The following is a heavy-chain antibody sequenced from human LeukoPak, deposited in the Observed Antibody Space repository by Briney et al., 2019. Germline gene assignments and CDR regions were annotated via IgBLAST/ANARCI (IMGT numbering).Heavy chain of an antibody. D-gene: IGHD6-13*01. J-gene: IGHJ5*02. CDR3: ARETSGPGYSSSWYQGWFDP. Sequence: SETLSLTCTVSGGSISSSSYYWGWIRQPPGKGLEWIGSIYYSGSTYYNPSLKSRVTISVDTSKNQFSLKLSSVTAADTAVYYCARETSGPGYSSSWYQGWFDPWGQGTLVTVSS. CDR2: IYYSGST. CDR1: GGSISSSSYY. V-gene: IGHV4-39*07.